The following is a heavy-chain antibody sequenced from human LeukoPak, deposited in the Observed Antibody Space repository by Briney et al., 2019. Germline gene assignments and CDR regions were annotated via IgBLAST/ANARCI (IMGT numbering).Heavy chain of an antibody. CDR3: AREVIAVHAFDI. D-gene: IGHD6-19*01. Sequence: ASVKVSCKASGYTFTSYDINWVRQATGQGLEWMGWINPNSGGTNYAQKFQGRVTMTRDTSISTAYMELSRLRSDDTAVYYCAREVIAVHAFDIWGQGTMVTVSS. CDR2: INPNSGGT. V-gene: IGHV1-2*02. CDR1: GYTFTSYD. J-gene: IGHJ3*02.